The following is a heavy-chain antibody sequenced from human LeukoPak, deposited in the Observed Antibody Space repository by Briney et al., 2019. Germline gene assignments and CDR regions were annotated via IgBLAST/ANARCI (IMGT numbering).Heavy chain of an antibody. CDR2: IYYAGST. Sequence: SETLSLTCTVSGGSINSYYWSWIRQPPGKGLEWIGYIYYAGSTNYNPSLKSRITISVDTSKNQFSLKLSSVTAADTAVYYCAREVDWRAFDIWGQGTMVTVSS. J-gene: IGHJ3*02. CDR1: GGSINSYY. CDR3: AREVDWRAFDI. V-gene: IGHV4-59*01. D-gene: IGHD2-21*01.